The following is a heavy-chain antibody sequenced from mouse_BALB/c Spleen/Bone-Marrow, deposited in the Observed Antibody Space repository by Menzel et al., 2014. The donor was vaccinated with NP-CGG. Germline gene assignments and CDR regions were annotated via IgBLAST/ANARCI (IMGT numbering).Heavy chain of an antibody. V-gene: IGHV14-3*02. Sequence: EQLMESGAELVKPGASVRLSCTVSGFNIKDTYMHWVKQRPNQGLEWIGRIDPSNGNAKHDPTFQGKAAITADTSSNTTYLQLSSLTSEDTAVYYCAIYFYFDYWGQGTTRTVSS. J-gene: IGHJ2*01. CDR1: GFNIKDTY. CDR3: AIYFYFDY. CDR2: IDPSNGNA. D-gene: IGHD2-3*01.